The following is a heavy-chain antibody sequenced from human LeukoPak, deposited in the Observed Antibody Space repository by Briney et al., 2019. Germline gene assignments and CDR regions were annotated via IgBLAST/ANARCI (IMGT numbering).Heavy chain of an antibody. CDR1: GYIFTSYW. V-gene: IGHV5-10-1*01. Sequence: GESLKISCKGSGYIFTSYWISWVRQMPGKGLEWMVRIDPSDSYTNYRPSFQGHVTISADKTISTAYLQWSSLKASDTAMYYCAIRSGYYALFYYWGQGNLVTVSS. D-gene: IGHD3-22*01. CDR3: AIRSGYYALFYY. CDR2: IDPSDSYT. J-gene: IGHJ4*02.